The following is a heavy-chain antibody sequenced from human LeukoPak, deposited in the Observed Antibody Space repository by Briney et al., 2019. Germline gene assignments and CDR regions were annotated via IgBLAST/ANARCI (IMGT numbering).Heavy chain of an antibody. CDR3: ATYINWVAGDV. Sequence: PGGSLRLSCAVSGFTFSNYWMSWVRQAPGKGLAWVANINHEGGGIQYVDSVKGRFTISRDSAKGSVYLQMSSLRAEDTAIYHCATYINWVAGDVWGQGTTVIVSS. V-gene: IGHV3-7*01. D-gene: IGHD1-1*01. CDR2: INHEGGGI. CDR1: GFTFSNYW. J-gene: IGHJ6*02.